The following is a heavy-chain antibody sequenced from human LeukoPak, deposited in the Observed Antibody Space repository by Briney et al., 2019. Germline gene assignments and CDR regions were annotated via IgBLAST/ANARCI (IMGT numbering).Heavy chain of an antibody. J-gene: IGHJ4*02. CDR2: ISSSSYTI. D-gene: IGHD3-9*01. CDR3: ARMSTGYYDDY. Sequence: GGSLRLSCVASGFSFSTFGMNWVRQAPGKGLEWVSYISSSSYTIYYADSVKGRFTVSKDDAKISLYLQMNSLRAEDTAHYYCARMSTGYYDDYWGQGTLVTVSS. CDR1: GFSFSTFG. V-gene: IGHV3-48*01.